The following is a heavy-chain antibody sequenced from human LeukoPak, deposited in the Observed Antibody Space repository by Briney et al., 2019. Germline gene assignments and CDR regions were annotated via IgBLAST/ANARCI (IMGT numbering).Heavy chain of an antibody. CDR1: GFSFNTYA. V-gene: IGHV3-23*01. J-gene: IGHJ1*01. CDR2: SNTGGST. CDR3: AQQVGYCSSGSCYLTY. D-gene: IGHD2-15*01. Sequence: GGSLRLSCAASGFSFNTYAMSWVRQAPGKGLEWVSASNTGGSTYYADSVKGRFTISRDESKNTLSLQMNSLRAEDTAVYYCAQQVGYCSSGSCYLTYWGQGTLVTVSS.